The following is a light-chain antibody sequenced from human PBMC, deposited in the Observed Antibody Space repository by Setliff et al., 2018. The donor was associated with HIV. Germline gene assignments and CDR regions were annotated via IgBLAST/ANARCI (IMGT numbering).Light chain of an antibody. CDR1: SNDVGSYNY. CDR2: DVT. Sequence: QSALAQPASVSGAPGQSITISCTGASNDVGSYNYASWYQQHPGKAPKLMIYDVTNRPSGVSDRFSGSKSGNTASLTISGLQAEDEADYYCNSYTSTTFYVFGSGTKV. J-gene: IGLJ1*01. CDR3: NSYTSTTFYV. V-gene: IGLV2-14*03.